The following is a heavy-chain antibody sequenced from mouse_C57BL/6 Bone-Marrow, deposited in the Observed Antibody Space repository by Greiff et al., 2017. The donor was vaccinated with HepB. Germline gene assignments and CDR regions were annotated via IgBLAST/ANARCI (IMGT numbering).Heavy chain of an antibody. Sequence: DVKLVESGGGLVKPGGSLKLSCAASGFTFSSYAMSWVRQTPEKRLEWVATISDGGSYTYYPDNVKGRFTISRDNAKNNLYLQMSHLKSEDTAMYYCARDHYDPLDYWGQGTTLTVSS. CDR3: ARDHYDPLDY. D-gene: IGHD2-4*01. V-gene: IGHV5-4*01. CDR2: ISDGGSYT. CDR1: GFTFSSYA. J-gene: IGHJ2*01.